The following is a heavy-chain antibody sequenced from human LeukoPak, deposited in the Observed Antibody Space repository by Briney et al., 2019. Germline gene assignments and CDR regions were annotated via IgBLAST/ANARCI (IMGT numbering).Heavy chain of an antibody. Sequence: PGGSLRLSCAVSGFTFSSYWMSWVRQAPGKGLEWVANIKQDGSEKYYVDSVKGRFTISRDNAKNSLYLQMNSLRAEDTAVYYCARYPSSSWPYGMDVWGQGTTVTVSS. J-gene: IGHJ6*02. V-gene: IGHV3-7*01. CDR3: ARYPSSSWPYGMDV. CDR2: IKQDGSEK. D-gene: IGHD6-13*01. CDR1: GFTFSSYW.